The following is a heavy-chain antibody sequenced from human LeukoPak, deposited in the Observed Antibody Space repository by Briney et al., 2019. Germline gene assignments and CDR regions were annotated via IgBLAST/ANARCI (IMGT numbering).Heavy chain of an antibody. CDR3: ARQSPNHYSYGYRGSTYNWFDP. D-gene: IGHD5-18*01. CDR1: GGSISSSSYY. V-gene: IGHV4-39*01. Sequence: SETLSLTCTVSGGSISSSSYYWGWIRQPPGKGLEWIGSIYYSGSTYYNPSLKSRVTISVDTSKNQFSLKLSSVTAADTAVYYCARQSPNHYSYGYRGSTYNWFDPWGQGTLVTVSS. J-gene: IGHJ5*02. CDR2: IYYSGST.